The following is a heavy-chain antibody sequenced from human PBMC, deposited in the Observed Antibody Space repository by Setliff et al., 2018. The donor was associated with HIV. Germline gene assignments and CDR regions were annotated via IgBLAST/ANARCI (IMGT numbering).Heavy chain of an antibody. CDR3: ARGRFHRLHRPYSGSGSLGIQYFDY. Sequence: SETLSLTCAVSGYSISSGYYWGWIRQPPGKGLEWVGSIFHSGGIYYNPSLKSRVTISGDTSKNKLSLKLRSVTATDTALYYCARGRFHRLHRPYSGSGSLGIQYFDYWGQGTLVTVSS. CDR2: IFHSGGI. V-gene: IGHV4-38-2*01. D-gene: IGHD3-10*01. J-gene: IGHJ4*02. CDR1: GYSISSGYY.